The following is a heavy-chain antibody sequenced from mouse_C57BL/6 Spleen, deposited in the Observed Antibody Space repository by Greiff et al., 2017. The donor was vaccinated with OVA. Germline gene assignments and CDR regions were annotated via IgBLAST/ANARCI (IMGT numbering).Heavy chain of an antibody. D-gene: IGHD2-4*01. Sequence: EVMLVESGGGLVKPGGSLKLSCAASGFTFSDYGMHWVRQAPEKGLEWVAYISSGSSTIDYADTVKGRFTISRDNAKNTLFLQMTSLRSEDTAMYYCAKGEIYYDYHYAMDYWGQGTSVTVSS. CDR3: AKGEIYYDYHYAMDY. CDR2: ISSGSSTI. J-gene: IGHJ4*01. CDR1: GFTFSDYG. V-gene: IGHV5-17*01.